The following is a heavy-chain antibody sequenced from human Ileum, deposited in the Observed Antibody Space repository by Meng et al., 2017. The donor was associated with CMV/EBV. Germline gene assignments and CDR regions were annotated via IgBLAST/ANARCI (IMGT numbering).Heavy chain of an antibody. J-gene: IGHJ5*02. CDR3: ARSYSGSRFDP. V-gene: IGHV3-72*01. Sequence: GESLKISCAASGFTFSDHYMDWVRQAPGKGLEWVGRIRKKVNSYTTEYAASVKGRFSISRDDSKNSLYLQMNSLKTEDTAVYYCARSYSGSRFDPWGQGTLVTVPQ. D-gene: IGHD1-26*01. CDR2: IRKKVNSYTT. CDR1: GFTFSDHY.